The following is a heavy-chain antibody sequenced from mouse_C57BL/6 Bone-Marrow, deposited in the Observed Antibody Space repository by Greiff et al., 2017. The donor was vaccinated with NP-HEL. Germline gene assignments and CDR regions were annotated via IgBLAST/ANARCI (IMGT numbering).Heavy chain of an antibody. CDR3: ARKNDYDEGGYAMDY. CDR1: GYTFTNYW. V-gene: IGHV1-63*01. Sequence: VQLQQSGAELVRPGNSVKMSCKASGYTFTNYWIGWAKQRPGHGLEWIGDIYPGGGYTNYNEKFKGKATLTADKSSSTAYMQFSSLTSEDSAIYYCARKNDYDEGGYAMDYWGQGTSVTVSS. CDR2: IYPGGGYT. J-gene: IGHJ4*01. D-gene: IGHD2-4*01.